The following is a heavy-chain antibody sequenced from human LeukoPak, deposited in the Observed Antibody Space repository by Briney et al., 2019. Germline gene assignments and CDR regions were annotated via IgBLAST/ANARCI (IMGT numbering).Heavy chain of an antibody. Sequence: ASVKVSCKASGYTFTSYGISWVRQAPGQGLEWMGWISANNGNTNYAQKLQGRVTMTTDTSTSTAYMELRSLRSDDTAVYYCARDVCSSTSCYTPPRYYYYGMDVWGQGTTVTVSS. V-gene: IGHV1-18*01. CDR3: ARDVCSSTSCYTPPRYYYYGMDV. D-gene: IGHD2-2*02. J-gene: IGHJ6*02. CDR2: ISANNGNT. CDR1: GYTFTSYG.